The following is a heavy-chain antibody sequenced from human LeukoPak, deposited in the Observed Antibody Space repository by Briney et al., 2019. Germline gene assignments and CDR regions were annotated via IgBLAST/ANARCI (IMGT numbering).Heavy chain of an antibody. D-gene: IGHD3-10*01. J-gene: IGHJ4*02. CDR1: GFTFSSYG. Sequence: GGSLRLSCAASGFTFSSYGMHWVRQAPGKGLEWVAFIRYDGSNKYYADSVKGRFTISRDNSKSTLYLQMNSLRAEDTAVYYCANFPYYGSGSYYNGDYWGQGTLVTVSS. V-gene: IGHV3-30*02. CDR3: ANFPYYGSGSYYNGDY. CDR2: IRYDGSNK.